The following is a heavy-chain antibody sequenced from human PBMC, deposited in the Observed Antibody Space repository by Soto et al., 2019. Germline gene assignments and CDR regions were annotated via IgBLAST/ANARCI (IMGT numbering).Heavy chain of an antibody. CDR3: ARGWDSSGWNDAFHV. CDR2: TYYRSKWYN. Sequence: SPTLSLTCAISGESVSSNSAAWTWIRQSPSRGLEWLGRTYYRSKWYNDYAVSVKSRITINPDTSKNQFSLQLNSVTPEDTAMYYCARGWDSSGWNDAFHVWGQGTMVTVSS. CDR1: GESVSSNSAA. D-gene: IGHD6-19*01. J-gene: IGHJ3*01. V-gene: IGHV6-1*01.